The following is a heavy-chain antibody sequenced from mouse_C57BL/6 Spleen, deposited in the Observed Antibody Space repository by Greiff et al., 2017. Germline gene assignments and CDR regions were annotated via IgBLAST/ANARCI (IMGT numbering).Heavy chain of an antibody. CDR2: IWSGGST. Sequence: QVQLQQSGPGLVQPSQSLSITCTVSGFSLTSYGVHWVRQPPGKGLEWLGVIWSGGSTDYNAAFISRLSISKDNSKSQVFFKMNSLQADDTAIYYCAKRGDYGSSHYAMDYWGQGTSVTVSS. D-gene: IGHD1-1*01. V-gene: IGHV2-4*01. J-gene: IGHJ4*01. CDR3: AKRGDYGSSHYAMDY. CDR1: GFSLTSYG.